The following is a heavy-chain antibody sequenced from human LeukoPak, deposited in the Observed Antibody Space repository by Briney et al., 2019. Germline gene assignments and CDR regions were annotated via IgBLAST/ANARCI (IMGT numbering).Heavy chain of an antibody. V-gene: IGHV3-23*01. CDR1: GFTFSSYG. CDR3: AKGRRVGATMTACDY. CDR2: ISGSGGST. J-gene: IGHJ4*02. Sequence: GGSLRLSCAASGFTFSSYGMSWVRQAPGKGLEWVSAISGSGGSTYYADSVKGRFTISRDNSKNTLYLQMNSLRAEDTAVYYCAKGRRVGATMTACDYWGQGTLVTVSS. D-gene: IGHD1-26*01.